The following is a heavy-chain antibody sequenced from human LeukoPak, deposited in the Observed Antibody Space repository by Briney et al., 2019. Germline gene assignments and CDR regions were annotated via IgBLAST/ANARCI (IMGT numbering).Heavy chain of an antibody. CDR2: IYYSGST. D-gene: IGHD1-26*01. CDR3: ARGEGKIDAFDI. Sequence: SETLSLTCTVSGGSISSYYWSWIGQPPGKGLEWIGYIYYSGSTNYNPSLKSRVTISVDTSKNQFSLKLSSVTAADTAVYYCARGEGKIDAFDIWGQGTMVPVSS. V-gene: IGHV4-59*01. J-gene: IGHJ3*02. CDR1: GGSISSYY.